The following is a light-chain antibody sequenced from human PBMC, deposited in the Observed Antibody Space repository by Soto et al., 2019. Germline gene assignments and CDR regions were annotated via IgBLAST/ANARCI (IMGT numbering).Light chain of an antibody. CDR3: QQYGSSSTWT. V-gene: IGKV3-20*01. J-gene: IGKJ1*01. CDR1: QSVSSAY. Sequence: EIVLTQSPGTLSLSPGERATLSCRASQSVSSAYLAWYQHKPGQPPTLLIYAASSRVTGIPDRFSGSGSGTDLTLTISSLETDDFAVYYCQQYGSSSTWTFGQGTKLEIK. CDR2: AAS.